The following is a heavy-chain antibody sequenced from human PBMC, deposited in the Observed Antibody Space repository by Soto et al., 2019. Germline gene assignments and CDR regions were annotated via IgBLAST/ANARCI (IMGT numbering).Heavy chain of an antibody. V-gene: IGHV4-4*07. CDR1: GAYVSDFS. CDR2: ITVNGIT. D-gene: IGHD1-7*01. CDR3: ARESGENWTYAAH. J-gene: IGHJ1*01. Sequence: ASETLSLTCTVSGAYVSDFSWSWIRQPAGKGLEWIGRITVNGITQYTPSFRSRVTMSMDTSRNQFSLNLQSATAADTALYYCARESGENWTYAAHWGQGTLVTVSS.